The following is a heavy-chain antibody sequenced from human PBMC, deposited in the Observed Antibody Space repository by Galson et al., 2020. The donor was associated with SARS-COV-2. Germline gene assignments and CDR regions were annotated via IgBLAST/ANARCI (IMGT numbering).Heavy chain of an antibody. CDR3: ARMVKLFPRIAAAGENSRYYYYGMDV. J-gene: IGHJ6*02. Sequence: SGPTLVKPTQTLTLTCTFSGFSLSTSGMCVSWIRQPPGKALEWLARIDWDDDKYYSTSLKTRLTISKDTSKNQVVLTMTNMDPVDTATYYCARMVKLFPRIAAAGENSRYYYYGMDVWGQGTTVTVSS. CDR2: IDWDDDK. V-gene: IGHV2-70*11. D-gene: IGHD6-13*01. CDR1: GFSLSTSGMC.